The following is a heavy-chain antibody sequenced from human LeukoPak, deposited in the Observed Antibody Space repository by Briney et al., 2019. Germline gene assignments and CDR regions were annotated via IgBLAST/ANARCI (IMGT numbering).Heavy chain of an antibody. CDR1: GGTFSNYA. J-gene: IGHJ4*02. D-gene: IGHD6-19*01. Sequence: SVKVSCKASGGTFSNYAISWVRQAPGQGLEWMGGIIPIFGTANYAQKFQGRVTITADESTSTAYMELSSLRSEDTAVYYCARGTVAVAAYDYWGQGTLVTVSS. CDR3: ARGTVAVAAYDY. V-gene: IGHV1-69*01. CDR2: IIPIFGTA.